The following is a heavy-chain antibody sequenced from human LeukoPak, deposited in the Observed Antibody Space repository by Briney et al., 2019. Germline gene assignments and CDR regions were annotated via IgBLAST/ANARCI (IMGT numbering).Heavy chain of an antibody. J-gene: IGHJ4*02. CDR2: VRGSGNSP. D-gene: IGHD4-17*01. CDR3: AKGAFTYGDYAPYFDY. Sequence: GGSLRLSCAPSGFTFSSYSMNWVRQAPGKGLEWVSGVRGSGNSPLYADSVKGRFTISRDNSKSTLSLQMHSLRAEDTAVYYCAKGAFTYGDYAPYFDYWGQGTLVTVSS. V-gene: IGHV3-23*01. CDR1: GFTFSSYS.